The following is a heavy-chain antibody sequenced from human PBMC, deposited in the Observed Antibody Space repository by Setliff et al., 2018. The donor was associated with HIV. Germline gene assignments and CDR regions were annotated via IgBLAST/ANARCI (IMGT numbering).Heavy chain of an antibody. D-gene: IGHD5-12*01. CDR2: INPNSGGT. CDR3: ARDPALTYSGYVYWYLDL. Sequence: ASVKVSCKAAGYSFAAYYIHWVRQAPGQGLEWMGWINPNSGGTNYAQKFQGRVTLTRDTSISTANMELSGLRSDDTAVYYCARDPALTYSGYVYWYLDLWGRGTLVTVSS. CDR1: GYSFAAYY. J-gene: IGHJ2*01. V-gene: IGHV1-2*02.